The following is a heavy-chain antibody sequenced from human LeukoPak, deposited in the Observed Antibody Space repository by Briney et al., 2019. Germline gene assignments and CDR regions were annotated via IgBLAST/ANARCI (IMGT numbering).Heavy chain of an antibody. V-gene: IGHV4-38-2*01. CDR3: ASTSDYGDYDY. CDR1: GYPISSGYY. Sequence: SETLSLTCAVSGYPISSGYYWGWIRQPPGKGLEWIGSIYHSGSTYYNPSLKSRVTISVDTSKNQFSLKLSSVTAADTAVYYCASTSDYGDYDYWGQGTLVTVSS. D-gene: IGHD4-17*01. J-gene: IGHJ4*02. CDR2: IYHSGST.